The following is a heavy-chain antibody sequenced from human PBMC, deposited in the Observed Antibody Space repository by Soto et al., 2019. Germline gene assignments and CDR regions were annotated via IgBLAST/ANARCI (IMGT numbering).Heavy chain of an antibody. Sequence: GSVKVSCKASGYTFTGYYMHWVRQAPGQGLEWMGWINPNSGGTNYAQKLQGRVTMTRDTSMSTAYMELRSLRSDDTAVYYCARNFITIFGVANYYFDYWGQGTLVTVSS. CDR1: GYTFTGYY. J-gene: IGHJ4*02. CDR3: ARNFITIFGVANYYFDY. V-gene: IGHV1-2*02. CDR2: INPNSGGT. D-gene: IGHD3-3*01.